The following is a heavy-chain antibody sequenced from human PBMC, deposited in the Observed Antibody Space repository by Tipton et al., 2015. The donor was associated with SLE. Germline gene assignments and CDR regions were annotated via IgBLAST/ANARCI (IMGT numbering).Heavy chain of an antibody. CDR2: VSHSGNI. Sequence: TLSLTCAVSGFSISSGYYWGWIRQSPEKGLEWIGSVSHSGNIYYNPSLKSRVSMSVDTSKNQFSLKLSSVTAADTAVYYCARDYCSSTSCPSHYYYMDVWGKGTTVTISS. D-gene: IGHD2-2*01. CDR3: ARDYCSSTSCPSHYYYMDV. V-gene: IGHV4-38-2*02. CDR1: GFSISSGYY. J-gene: IGHJ6*03.